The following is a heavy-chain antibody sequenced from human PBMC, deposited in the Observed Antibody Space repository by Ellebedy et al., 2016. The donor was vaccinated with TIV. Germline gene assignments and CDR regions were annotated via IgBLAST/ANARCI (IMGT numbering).Heavy chain of an antibody. D-gene: IGHD4-17*01. Sequence: ASVKVSCXASGYTFTGYYMHWVRQAPGQGLEWMGWINPNSGGTNYAQKFQGRVTMTRDTSISTAYMELSRLRSDDTAVYYCARAGFDYGDGSGWFDPWGQGTLVTVSS. CDR3: ARAGFDYGDGSGWFDP. CDR1: GYTFTGYY. J-gene: IGHJ5*02. CDR2: INPNSGGT. V-gene: IGHV1-2*02.